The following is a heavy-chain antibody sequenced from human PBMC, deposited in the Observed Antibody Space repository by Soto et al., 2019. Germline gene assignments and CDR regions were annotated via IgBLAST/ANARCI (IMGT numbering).Heavy chain of an antibody. Sequence: EVQLVESGGDLVQPGGSLTLSCAASGFTFNDYWMTWVRQAPGKGLEWVANIKQDGSEKHYVDSVKGRFTISRDNVKNSVYLLMDSLGVEDTALYYCARGVGVVVANDYWGQGTHVTVSS. CDR1: GFTFNDYW. V-gene: IGHV3-7*01. J-gene: IGHJ4*02. CDR3: ARGVGVVVANDY. CDR2: IKQDGSEK. D-gene: IGHD2-15*01.